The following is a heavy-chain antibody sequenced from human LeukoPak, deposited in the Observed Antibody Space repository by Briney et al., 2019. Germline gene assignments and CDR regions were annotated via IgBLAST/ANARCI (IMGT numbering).Heavy chain of an antibody. V-gene: IGHV3-30*18. CDR1: GFTFSSYG. CDR2: ISYDGSNE. CDR3: AKDQGYCSGGSCYSGDY. J-gene: IGHJ4*02. Sequence: GGSLRLSCAASGFTFSSYGMHWVRQAPGKGLEWVAVISYDGSNEYYADSVKGRFTISRDNSKNTLYLQMNSLRAEDTAVYYCAKDQGYCSGGSCYSGDYWGQGTLVTVSS. D-gene: IGHD2-15*01.